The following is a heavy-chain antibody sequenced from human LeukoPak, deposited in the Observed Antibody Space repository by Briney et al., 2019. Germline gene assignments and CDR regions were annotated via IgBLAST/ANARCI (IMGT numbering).Heavy chain of an antibody. CDR1: GFTFSSYG. CDR2: IWYDGSNK. J-gene: IGHJ4*02. V-gene: IGHV3-33*01. D-gene: IGHD1-7*01. CDR3: ARDINWNYGWFDY. Sequence: PGGSLRLSFAASGFTFSSYGMQWVRQAPGKGLEWVAVIWYDGSNKYYADSVKGRFTISRDNSKNTLYLQMNSLRAEDTAVYYCARDINWNYGWFDYWGQGTLVTVSS.